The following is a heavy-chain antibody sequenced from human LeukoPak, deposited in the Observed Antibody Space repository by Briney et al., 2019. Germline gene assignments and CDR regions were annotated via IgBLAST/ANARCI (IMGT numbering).Heavy chain of an antibody. J-gene: IGHJ4*02. V-gene: IGHV3-7*01. D-gene: IGHD2-2*01. Sequence: GGSLRLSCAASGFSFSNDWMCWVRQAPGKGLEWVANINQDESKKYYVDSVKGRFTISRDNAKNSLYLQMSSLRAEDAAVYYCARDHAYRTDYWGQGTLVTVSS. CDR1: GFSFSNDW. CDR2: INQDESKK. CDR3: ARDHAYRTDY.